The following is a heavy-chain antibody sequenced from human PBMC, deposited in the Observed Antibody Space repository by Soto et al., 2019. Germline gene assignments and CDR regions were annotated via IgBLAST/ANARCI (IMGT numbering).Heavy chain of an antibody. CDR3: ARRTVCGGDCYSKYYFDY. Sequence: SETLSLTCAVSGDSISSGGYSWSWIRQPPGKGLEWIGYIYHSGSTYYNPSLKSRVTISVDRSKNQFSLKLSSVTAADTAVYYCARRTVCGGDCYSKYYFDYWGQGTLVTVSS. CDR2: IYHSGST. D-gene: IGHD2-21*02. V-gene: IGHV4-30-2*01. J-gene: IGHJ4*02. CDR1: GDSISSGGYS.